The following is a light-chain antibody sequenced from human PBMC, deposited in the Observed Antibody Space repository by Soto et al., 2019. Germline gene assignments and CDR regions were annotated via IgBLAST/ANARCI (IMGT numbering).Light chain of an antibody. CDR3: QQYNSYSLT. CDR2: KAS. Sequence: DIQMTQSPSTLPASVGDRVTITCRASQSISNWLAWYQQKPGKAPKLLIYKASSLESGVPSRFSGSGSGTEFTLTISSLQPDDFATYYCQQYNSYSLTFGGGTKVDIK. V-gene: IGKV1-5*03. J-gene: IGKJ4*01. CDR1: QSISNW.